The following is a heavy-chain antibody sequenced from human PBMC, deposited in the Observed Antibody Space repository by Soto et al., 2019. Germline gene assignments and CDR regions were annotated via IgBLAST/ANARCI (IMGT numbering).Heavy chain of an antibody. CDR3: VRGGIAGNWFDP. J-gene: IGHJ5*02. CDR2: IFHSGST. D-gene: IGHD6-13*01. V-gene: IGHV4-31*03. CDR1: GGSITSGGFY. Sequence: SETLSLTCSVSGGSITSGGFYWSWVRQHPEKGLEWIAYIFHSGSTDYNPSLRSRIIISADTSKNQFSLKLTSVTAADTAVYYCVRGGIAGNWFDPWGQGTLVTVSS.